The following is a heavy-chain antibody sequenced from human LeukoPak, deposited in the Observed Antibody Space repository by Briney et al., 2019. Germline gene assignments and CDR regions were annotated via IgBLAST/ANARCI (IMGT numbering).Heavy chain of an antibody. V-gene: IGHV3-7*01. CDR3: ARVGDGYNWGSFDY. Sequence: GGSLRLSCAASGFTFSSYWMNWVRQAPGKGLEWVANIKQDGSEKYYVDSVKGRFTISRDNAKNSLYLQMNSLRAEDTAVYYCARVGDGYNWGSFDYWGQGTLVTVSS. D-gene: IGHD5-24*01. CDR1: GFTFSSYW. CDR2: IKQDGSEK. J-gene: IGHJ4*02.